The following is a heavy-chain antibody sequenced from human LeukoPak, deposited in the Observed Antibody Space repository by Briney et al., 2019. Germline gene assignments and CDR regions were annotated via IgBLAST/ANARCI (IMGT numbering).Heavy chain of an antibody. V-gene: IGHV4-34*01. CDR2: INHSGST. D-gene: IGHD3-22*01. CDR3: ARGLRYYYDSSGPHYYFDY. J-gene: IGHJ4*02. CDR1: GGSFSGYY. Sequence: AETLSLTCAAYGGSFSGYYWSWIRQPPGKGLEWIGEINHSGSTNYNPSLKSRVTISVDRSKNQFCLKLSSVTAADTAVYYCARGLRYYYDSSGPHYYFDYWGQVTLVTVSS.